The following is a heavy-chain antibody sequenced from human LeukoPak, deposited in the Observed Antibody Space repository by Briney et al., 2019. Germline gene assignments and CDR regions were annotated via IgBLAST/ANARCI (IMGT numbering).Heavy chain of an antibody. CDR2: LSSSSDYI. D-gene: IGHD2-2*01. CDR1: GFTFSTYR. V-gene: IGHV3-21*01. J-gene: IGHJ4*02. Sequence: GGSLRLPCAVSGFTFSTYRVTWVRQAPGKGLEWVSSLSSSSDYIYYADSVKGRFTISRDNAKNSLYLQMNSLRAADTAVYYWAREGRCAGTTCHFGFWGQGTLVTVSS. CDR3: AREGRCAGTTCHFGF.